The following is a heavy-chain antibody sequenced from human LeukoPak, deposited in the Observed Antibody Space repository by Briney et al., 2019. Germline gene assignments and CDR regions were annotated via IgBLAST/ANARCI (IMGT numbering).Heavy chain of an antibody. CDR2: IKQDGSEK. CDR1: GFTFSSYW. CDR3: ARVQGYYYASGSSYYFDY. Sequence: GGSLRLSCAASGFTFSSYWMSWVRQAPGKGLEWVANIKQDGSEKYYVDSVKGRFTISRDNAKNSLHLQMNSLRAEDTAVYYCARVQGYYYASGSSYYFDYWGQGTLVTVSS. V-gene: IGHV3-7*01. D-gene: IGHD3-10*01. J-gene: IGHJ4*02.